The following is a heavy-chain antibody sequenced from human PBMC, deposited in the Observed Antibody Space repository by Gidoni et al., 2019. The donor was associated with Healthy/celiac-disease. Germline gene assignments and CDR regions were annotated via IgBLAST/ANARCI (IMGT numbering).Heavy chain of an antibody. V-gene: IGHV3-21*01. D-gene: IGHD6-19*01. CDR1: GFTFRSYS. Sequence: EVQLVESGGGLVTPGGSLRLSCAASGFTFRSYSMNWVRQAPGKGLEWVSSISSSSSYIYYADSVKGRFTISRDNAKNSLYLQMNSLRAEDTAVYYCARDHSSGWSSPLDYWGQGTLVTVSS. CDR3: ARDHSSGWSSPLDY. J-gene: IGHJ4*02. CDR2: ISSSSSYI.